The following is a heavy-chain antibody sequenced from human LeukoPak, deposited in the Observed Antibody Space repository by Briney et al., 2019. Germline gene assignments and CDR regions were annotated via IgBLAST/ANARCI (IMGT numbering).Heavy chain of an antibody. CDR1: GYTFTSYG. CDR2: TSAYNGNT. Sequence: WASVKVSRKASGYTFTSYGISWVRQAPGQGLEWMGWTSAYNGNTNYAQKLQGRVTMTTDTSTSTAYMELRSLRSDDTAVYYCARARQWLPTGGFDYWGQGTLVTVSS. CDR3: ARARQWLPTGGFDY. V-gene: IGHV1-18*01. J-gene: IGHJ4*02. D-gene: IGHD6-19*01.